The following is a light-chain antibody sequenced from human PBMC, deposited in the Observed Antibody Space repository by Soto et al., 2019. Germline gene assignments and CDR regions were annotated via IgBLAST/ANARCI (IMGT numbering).Light chain of an antibody. CDR1: SSDVGGYNY. Sequence: QSALTQPASVSGSPGQSITISCTGTSSDVGGYNYVSWYQQHPGKVPKLMIYEVSNRASGASNRFSGSKSGNTASLTISGLQAEDEADYYCSSKRGSSTYVFGTGTKLTV. V-gene: IGLV2-14*01. CDR3: SSKRGSSTYV. CDR2: EVS. J-gene: IGLJ1*01.